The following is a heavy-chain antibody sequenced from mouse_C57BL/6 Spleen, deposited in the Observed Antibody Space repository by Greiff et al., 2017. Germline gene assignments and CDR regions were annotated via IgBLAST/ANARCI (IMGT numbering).Heavy chain of an antibody. J-gene: IGHJ2*01. CDR1: GYTFTSYW. Sequence: VQLQQPGAELVRPGTSVKLSCKASGYTFTSYWMHWVKQRPGPGLEWIGVIDPSDSYTNYNQNFKGKATLTVDTSYSTAYMQLSILTSEDSAVYYCARGGTTVVSPCGGNWGKGTTLTVSS. CDR2: IDPSDSYT. CDR3: ARGGTTVVSPCGGN. V-gene: IGHV1-59*01. D-gene: IGHD1-1*01.